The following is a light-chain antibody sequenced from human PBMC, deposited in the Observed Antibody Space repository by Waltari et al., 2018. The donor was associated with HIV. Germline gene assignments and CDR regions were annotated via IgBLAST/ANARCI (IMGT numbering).Light chain of an antibody. CDR2: RAS. CDR1: RTVFYNYNNENY. J-gene: IGKJ4*01. V-gene: IGKV4-1*01. CDR3: QQYFSLPLT. Sequence: DLLMTPSPDSPAVSLGGRAPHNFRSSRTVFYNYNNENYLAWYQHKPGQPPKVLIYRASTRACGVSDRFSGTGSGTNFSLTISSLQADDLAVYYCQQYFSLPLTFGGGTKVEV.